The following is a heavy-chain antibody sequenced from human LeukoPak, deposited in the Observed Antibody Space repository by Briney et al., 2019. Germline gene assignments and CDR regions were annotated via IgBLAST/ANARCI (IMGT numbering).Heavy chain of an antibody. CDR1: GGSIIGYY. D-gene: IGHD3-22*01. CDR3: ARGRGSYYET. CDR2: INHSGST. Sequence: SETLSLTCAVYGGSIIGYYWTWIRQPPGKGLEWIGEINHSGSTNYNPSRESRVTIFVDTSKNQFALKVTSVTAADTAVYYCARGRGSYYETWGQGTLVTVSS. V-gene: IGHV4-34*01. J-gene: IGHJ4*02.